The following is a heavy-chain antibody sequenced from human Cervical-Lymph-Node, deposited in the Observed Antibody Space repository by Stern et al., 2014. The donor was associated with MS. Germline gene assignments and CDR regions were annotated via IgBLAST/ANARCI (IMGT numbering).Heavy chain of an antibody. D-gene: IGHD5-12*01. CDR3: ARVNSGFIEFAH. Sequence: QVQLVQSGAEVKKPGASVKVSCKTSGYTFTDYSMHWLRQAPGQGLEWVGQIDPKSGGTNYAQKFQGRVTMTRDTSFDTAYMEVTSLRSDDTAFYYCARVNSGFIEFAHWGQGTLVTVSS. CDR1: GYTFTDYS. V-gene: IGHV1-2*06. CDR2: IDPKSGGT. J-gene: IGHJ4*02.